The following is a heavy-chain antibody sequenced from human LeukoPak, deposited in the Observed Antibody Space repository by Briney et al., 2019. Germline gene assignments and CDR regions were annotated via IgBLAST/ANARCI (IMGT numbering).Heavy chain of an antibody. CDR3: ARHDGARGYSYAH. Sequence: SETLSLTCTVSGGSISSSSYYWGWIRQPPGKGLEWIGSIYYSGSTYYNPSLKSRVTISVDTSKNQFSLKLSPVTAADTAVYYCARHDGARGYSYAHWGQGTPVTVSS. J-gene: IGHJ4*02. V-gene: IGHV4-39*01. D-gene: IGHD5-18*01. CDR2: IYYSGST. CDR1: GGSISSSSYY.